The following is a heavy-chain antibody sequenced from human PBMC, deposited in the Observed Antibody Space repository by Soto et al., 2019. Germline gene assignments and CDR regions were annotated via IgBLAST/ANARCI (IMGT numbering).Heavy chain of an antibody. J-gene: IGHJ4*02. CDR2: ITGNGGGT. D-gene: IGHD6-6*01. CDR1: GLTFSTYA. V-gene: IGHV3-23*01. CDR3: ATKYSSSLPYLNY. Sequence: PGGSLRLSCAASGLTFSTYALSWVRQAPGMGLEWVSSITGNGGGTYYADSVKGRFTISRDNSKNTLYLQINSLRAEDTAVYYCATKYSSSLPYLNYWGPGTLVTVSS.